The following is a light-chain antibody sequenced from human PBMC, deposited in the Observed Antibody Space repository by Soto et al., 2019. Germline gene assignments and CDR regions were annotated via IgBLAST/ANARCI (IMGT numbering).Light chain of an antibody. Sequence: QSVLTHPPSVAWAPGQRVTIFCDGSRSNIGAGYDVHWYQQLPGTAPKLLIYGNSNRPSGVPDRFSGSKSGTSASLAITGLQAEDEADYYCQSYDSSLSGYVFGTGTTVAVL. CDR2: GNS. J-gene: IGLJ1*01. CDR3: QSYDSSLSGYV. CDR1: RSNIGAGYD. V-gene: IGLV1-40*01.